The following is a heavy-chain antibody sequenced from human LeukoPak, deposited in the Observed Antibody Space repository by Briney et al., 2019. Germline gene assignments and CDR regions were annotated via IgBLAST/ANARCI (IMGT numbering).Heavy chain of an antibody. CDR2: INPNSGGT. CDR1: GYTFTGYY. CDR3: ARGSRYYYDSSGYYYD. D-gene: IGHD3-22*01. Sequence: ASVKVSCKASGYTFTGYYMHWVRQAPGQGLEWMGWINPNSGGTNYAQKFQGRVTMTTDTSTSTAYMELRSLRSDDTAVYYCARGSRYYYDSSGYYYDWGQGTLVTVSS. J-gene: IGHJ4*02. V-gene: IGHV1-2*02.